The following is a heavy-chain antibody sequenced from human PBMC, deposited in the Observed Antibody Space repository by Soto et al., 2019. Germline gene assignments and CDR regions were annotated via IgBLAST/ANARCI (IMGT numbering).Heavy chain of an antibody. Sequence: HVQLQQWGAGLLKPSETLSLYCGVYGGSFSGTYWSWIRQPPGKGLEWIGEISHTGSTNYNPSLKSRVTISLDTSKTQFSLKLTSVTAADMAMYFCARGPGAAYCSGGSCPDFWGQGTLVTVSS. CDR2: ISHTGST. CDR3: ARGPGAAYCSGGSCPDF. CDR1: GGSFSGTY. D-gene: IGHD2-15*01. V-gene: IGHV4-34*02. J-gene: IGHJ4*02.